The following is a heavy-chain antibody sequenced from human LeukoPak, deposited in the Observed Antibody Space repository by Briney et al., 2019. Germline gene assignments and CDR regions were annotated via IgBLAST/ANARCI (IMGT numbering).Heavy chain of an antibody. J-gene: IGHJ6*02. CDR1: GFTFSSYA. CDR3: AKNYYGSGSYYYYYGMDV. CDR2: ISGSGGST. D-gene: IGHD3-10*01. V-gene: IGHV3-23*01. Sequence: GGSLRLSCAASGFTFSSYAMSWVRQAPGKGLEWVSAISGSGGSTYYADSVKGRFTISRDNSKNTLYLQMNSLRAEDTALYYCAKNYYGSGSYYYYYGMDVWGQGTTVTVSS.